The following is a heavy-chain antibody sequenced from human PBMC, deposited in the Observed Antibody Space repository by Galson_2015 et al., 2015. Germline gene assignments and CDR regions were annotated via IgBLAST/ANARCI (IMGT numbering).Heavy chain of an antibody. V-gene: IGHV4-34*01. J-gene: IGHJ5*02. CDR3: ARGARIAYLYCSGGSCYPYNWFDP. Sequence: SETLSLTCAVYGGSFSGYYWSWIRQPPGKGLEWIGEINHSGSTNYNPSLKSRVTISVDTSKNQFSLKLSSVTAADTAVYYCARGARIAYLYCSGGSCYPYNWFDPWGQGTLVTVSS. CDR1: GGSFSGYY. D-gene: IGHD2-15*01. CDR2: INHSGST.